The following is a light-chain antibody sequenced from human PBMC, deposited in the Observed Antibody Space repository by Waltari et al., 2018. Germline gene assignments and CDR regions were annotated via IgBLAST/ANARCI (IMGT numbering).Light chain of an antibody. CDR2: KSS. Sequence: HMTQSPSTLSASVGDRVTMTCRASETVKNWLAWYQQRPGKAPNLLIYKSSVLQNGVPSRFSGSGSGTEFTLVISSLQPDDYATYYCQQYNSYPVTFGGGTKVEI. CDR3: QQYNSYPVT. V-gene: IGKV1-5*03. CDR1: ETVKNW. J-gene: IGKJ4*01.